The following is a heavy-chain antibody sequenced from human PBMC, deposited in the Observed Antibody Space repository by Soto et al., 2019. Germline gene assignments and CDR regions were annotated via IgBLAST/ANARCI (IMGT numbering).Heavy chain of an antibody. V-gene: IGHV1-18*01. CDR3: ARTIFGVVDYYYYYYMDV. J-gene: IGHJ6*03. CDR1: GYTFTSYG. Sequence: ASVKVSCKASGYTFTSYGISWVRHAPGQGLEWMGWISAYNGNTNYAQKLQGRVTMTTDTSTSTAYMELRSLRSDDTAVYYCARTIFGVVDYYYYYYMDVWGKGTTVTVSS. D-gene: IGHD3-3*01. CDR2: ISAYNGNT.